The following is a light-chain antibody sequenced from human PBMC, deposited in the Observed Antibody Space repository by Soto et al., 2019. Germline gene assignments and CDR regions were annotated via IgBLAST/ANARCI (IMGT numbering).Light chain of an antibody. CDR1: QAISSA. CDR3: QQFNSYLPLT. V-gene: IGKV1-13*02. J-gene: IGKJ4*01. Sequence: AIQLALSPSSLSASVGDRVTITCRATQAISSALAWYQQKPGKAPKLLIYDASSLESGVPSRFSGSGSGTDFTLTISSLQPEDFATYYCQQFNSYLPLTFGGGTKVEIK. CDR2: DAS.